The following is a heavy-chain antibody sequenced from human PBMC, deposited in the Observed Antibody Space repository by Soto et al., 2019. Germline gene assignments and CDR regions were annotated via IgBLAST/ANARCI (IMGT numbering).Heavy chain of an antibody. Sequence: VGSLRLSCAASGFTFSSYSMNWVRQAPGKGLEWVSYISSSSRTIYCADSVKGRFTISRDNAKNSLYLQMNSLRAEDTAVYYCARDRNYYGSGSLYYYYYYGMDVWGQGTTVTVSS. CDR3: ARDRNYYGSGSLYYYYYYGMDV. CDR1: GFTFSSYS. D-gene: IGHD3-10*01. CDR2: ISSSSRTI. V-gene: IGHV3-48*01. J-gene: IGHJ6*02.